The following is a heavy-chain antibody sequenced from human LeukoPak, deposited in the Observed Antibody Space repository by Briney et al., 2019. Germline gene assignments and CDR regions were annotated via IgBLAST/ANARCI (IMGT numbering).Heavy chain of an antibody. V-gene: IGHV1-2*02. CDR1: GYTFTGYY. Sequence: ASVKVSCKASGYTFTGYYMHWVRQAPGQGLEWMGWINPNSGGTNYAQKFQGRVTTTRDTSISTAYMELTRLRSDDTAVYYCARAFTGTSRRYGDYWFDPWGQGTLVTVSS. D-gene: IGHD4-17*01. CDR3: ARAFTGTSRRYGDYWFDP. CDR2: INPNSGGT. J-gene: IGHJ5*02.